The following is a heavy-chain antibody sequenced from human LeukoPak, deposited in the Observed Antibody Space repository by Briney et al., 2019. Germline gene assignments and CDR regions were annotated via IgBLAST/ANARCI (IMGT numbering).Heavy chain of an antibody. Sequence: PGRSLRLSCAASGFTFTSYGMHWVRHAPDKVLEWVAFISYYVSNKYYADSVKGRFTISRDNSKNTLYLQMNSLRAEDTAAYYCAKDRAAAGTGYFDYWGQGTLVTVS. CDR3: AKDRAAAGTGYFDY. CDR1: GFTFTSYG. D-gene: IGHD6-13*01. V-gene: IGHV3-30*18. CDR2: ISYYVSNK. J-gene: IGHJ4*02.